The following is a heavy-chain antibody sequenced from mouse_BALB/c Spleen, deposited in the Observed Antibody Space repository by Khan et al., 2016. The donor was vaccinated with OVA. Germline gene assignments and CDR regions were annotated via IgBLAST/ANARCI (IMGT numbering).Heavy chain of an antibody. Sequence: LQQPGPELVRPGASVKLSCKASGYTFTSYWMHWVKQRHGQGFEWIGNIYPGSGSTNYDEMFKSKGTLTVDTSSSTAYMHLSSLTSEDFAVYYCTRGGYYGKSLFAYWGQGTLVTVSA. D-gene: IGHD2-1*01. V-gene: IGHV1S22*01. J-gene: IGHJ3*01. CDR1: GYTFTSYW. CDR3: TRGGYYGKSLFAY. CDR2: IYPGSGST.